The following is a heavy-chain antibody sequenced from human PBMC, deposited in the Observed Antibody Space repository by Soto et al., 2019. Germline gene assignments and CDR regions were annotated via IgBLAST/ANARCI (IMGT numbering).Heavy chain of an antibody. J-gene: IGHJ3*02. D-gene: IGHD2-15*01. CDR2: IIPIFGTA. Sequence: GASVKVSCKASGGTFSSYAISWVRQAPGQGLEWMGGIIPIFGTANYAQKFQGRVTITADESTSTAYMELSSLRSEDTAVYYCASDGISGVVASSLAFDIWGQGAMVTVSS. CDR3: ASDGISGVVASSLAFDI. CDR1: GGTFSSYA. V-gene: IGHV1-69*13.